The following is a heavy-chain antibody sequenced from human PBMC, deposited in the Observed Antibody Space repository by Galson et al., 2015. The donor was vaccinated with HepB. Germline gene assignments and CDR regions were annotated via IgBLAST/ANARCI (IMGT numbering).Heavy chain of an antibody. CDR3: ARKIRLDY. CDR1: GFTFSSYA. J-gene: IGHJ4*02. V-gene: IGHV3-30*04. D-gene: IGHD4-11*01. Sequence: SLRLSCAASGFTFSSYAMHWVRQAPGKGLEWVAVISYDGSNKYYADSVKGRFTISRDNSKNTLYLQMNSLRAEDTAVYYCARKIRLDYWGQGTLVTVSS. CDR2: ISYDGSNK.